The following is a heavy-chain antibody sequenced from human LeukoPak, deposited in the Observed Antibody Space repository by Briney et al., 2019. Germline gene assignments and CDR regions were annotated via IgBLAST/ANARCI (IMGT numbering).Heavy chain of an antibody. CDR2: IRSKANSYAT. CDR3: TRAYYYDLPT. D-gene: IGHD3-22*01. V-gene: IGHV3-73*01. CDR1: GFTFSGSA. Sequence: PGGSLKLSCAASGFTFSGSAMHWVRQASGKGLEWVGRIRSKANSYATAYAASVKGRFTISRDDSKNTAYLQMNSLKTEDTAVYYCTRAYYYDLPTWGQGTLVTVSS. J-gene: IGHJ5*02.